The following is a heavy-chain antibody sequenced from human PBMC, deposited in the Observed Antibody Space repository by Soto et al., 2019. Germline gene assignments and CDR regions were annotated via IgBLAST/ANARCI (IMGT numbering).Heavy chain of an antibody. CDR1: GFTFSSYG. J-gene: IGHJ4*02. V-gene: IGHV3-33*01. CDR3: ARGVAAVGTWILGYCDY. Sequence: QVQLVESGGGVVQPGRSLRLSCAASGFTFSSYGIHWVRQAPGKGLEWVATIWYDGSNKYYADSVKGRFTISRDNSMNSLDQQMNSLRAEDTAVYYCARGVAAVGTWILGYCDYWGQGTLVTVSS. D-gene: IGHD6-13*01. CDR2: IWYDGSNK.